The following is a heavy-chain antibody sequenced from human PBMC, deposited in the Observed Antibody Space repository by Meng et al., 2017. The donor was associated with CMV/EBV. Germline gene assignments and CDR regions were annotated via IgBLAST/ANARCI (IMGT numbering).Heavy chain of an antibody. V-gene: IGHV1-69*05. CDR2: IIHILGTA. J-gene: IGHJ5*02. CDR3: ARGGGKYYYDSSGYYNGGWFDP. CDR1: SA. D-gene: IGHD3-22*01. Sequence: SAIRWVGQAHGEGVEWMGGIIHILGTANYEQKFKGRVTITTDESTSTAYMELSSLRSEDTAVYYCARGGGKYYYDSSGYYNGGWFDPWGQGTLVTVSS.